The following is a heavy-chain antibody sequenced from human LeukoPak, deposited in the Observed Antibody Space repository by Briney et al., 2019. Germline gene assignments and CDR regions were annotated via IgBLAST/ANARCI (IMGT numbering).Heavy chain of an antibody. CDR3: ARVDILTGYSYGMDV. J-gene: IGHJ6*02. CDR2: INHSGST. CDR1: GGSFSGYY. Sequence: SETLSLTCAVYGGSFSGYYWSWIRQPPGKGLEWIGEINHSGSTNYNPSLKSRVTISVDTSKNQFSLKLSSVTAADTAVYCCARVDILTGYSYGMDVWGQGTTVTVSS. D-gene: IGHD3-9*01. V-gene: IGHV4-34*01.